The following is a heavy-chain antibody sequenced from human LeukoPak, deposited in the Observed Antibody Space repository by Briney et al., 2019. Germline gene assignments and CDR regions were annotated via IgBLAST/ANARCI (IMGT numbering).Heavy chain of an antibody. CDR2: IYHSGST. D-gene: IGHD3-16*02. Sequence: SQTLSLTCTVSGGSISSGGYYWSWIRQPPGKGLEWIGYIYHSGSTYYNPSLKSRVTISVDTSKNQFSLKLSSVTAADTAVYYCARGEDLYVWGSYRYTPPFDYWGQGTLVTVSS. V-gene: IGHV4-30-2*01. CDR1: GGSISSGGYY. CDR3: ARGEDLYVWGSYRYTPPFDY. J-gene: IGHJ4*02.